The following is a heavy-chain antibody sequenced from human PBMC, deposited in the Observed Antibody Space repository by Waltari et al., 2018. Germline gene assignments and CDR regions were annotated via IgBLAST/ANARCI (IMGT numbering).Heavy chain of an antibody. CDR3: ATETYGSGSRLF. V-gene: IGHV1-24*01. CDR1: GHTLSELS. D-gene: IGHD3-10*01. J-gene: IGHJ4*02. Sequence: QVQVVQSGPDVKKPGASVKVSCKVSGHTLSELSMHWVRQTPGEGLEWMGGFDPEEEETIYAQKFQGRVTMTQDTYTDIAYLKLSSLRSEDTAIYYCATETYGSGSRLFWGQGSPVTVSS. CDR2: FDPEEEET.